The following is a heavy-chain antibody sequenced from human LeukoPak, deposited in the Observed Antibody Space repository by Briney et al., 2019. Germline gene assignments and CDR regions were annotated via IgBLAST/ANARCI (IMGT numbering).Heavy chain of an antibody. V-gene: IGHV3-74*03. J-gene: IGHJ4*02. CDR3: TTDDSTF. Sequence: GGSLRLSCAASGFTFSHYWMHWVRQAPGKGPVWVSRINSDGSSTTYADSVKSRFTISRDNVKNSLSLQMDSLSAEDTAVYYCTTDDSTFWGQGTLVTVSS. CDR1: GFTFSHYW. CDR2: INSDGSST. D-gene: IGHD3-22*01.